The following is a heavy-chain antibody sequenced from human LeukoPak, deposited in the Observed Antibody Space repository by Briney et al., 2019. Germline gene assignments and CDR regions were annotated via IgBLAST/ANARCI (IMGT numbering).Heavy chain of an antibody. CDR2: ISTSSSYI. V-gene: IGHV3-21*01. CDR1: GFIFNNYG. Sequence: PGGSLRLSCAASGFIFNNYGMSWVRQAPGKGLEWVSSISTSSSYIYYADSVKGRFTISRDNAKNSLHLQMNSLRAEDTAVYYCARDQWLQSNYYMDVWGKGTTVTVSS. CDR3: ARDQWLQSNYYMDV. D-gene: IGHD5-24*01. J-gene: IGHJ6*03.